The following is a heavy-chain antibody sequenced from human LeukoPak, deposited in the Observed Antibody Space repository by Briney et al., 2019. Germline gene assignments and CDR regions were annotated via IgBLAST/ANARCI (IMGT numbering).Heavy chain of an antibody. CDR3: ARDPRQLVQDYYYGMDV. V-gene: IGHV1-69*13. D-gene: IGHD6-6*01. J-gene: IGHJ6*02. Sequence: ASVKVSCKASGYTFTGFYIHFVRQAPGQGLEWMGGIIPIFGTANYAQKFQGRVTITADESTSTAYMELSSLRSEDTAVYYCARDPRQLVQDYYYGMDVWGQGTTVTVSS. CDR2: IIPIFGTA. CDR1: GYTFTGFY.